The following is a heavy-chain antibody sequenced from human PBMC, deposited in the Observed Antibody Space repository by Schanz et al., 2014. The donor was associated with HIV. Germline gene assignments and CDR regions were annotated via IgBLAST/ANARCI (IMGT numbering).Heavy chain of an antibody. CDR3: AKTGWSQGNYYYYYGMDV. Sequence: EVQLVESGGGLVKRGGSLRLSCAASGLTFSNYAMSWVRQAPGKGLEWVSGISGGGGDTYYADSVKGRFTISRDNSKNTVYLQMNSLRAEDTAVYYCAKTGWSQGNYYYYYGMDVWGQGTTVTVSS. J-gene: IGHJ6*02. CDR2: ISGGGGDT. V-gene: IGHV3-23*04. D-gene: IGHD3-3*01. CDR1: GLTFSNYA.